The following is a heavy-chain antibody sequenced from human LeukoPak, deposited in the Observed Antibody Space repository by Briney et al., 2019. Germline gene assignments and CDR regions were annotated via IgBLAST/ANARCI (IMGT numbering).Heavy chain of an antibody. V-gene: IGHV4-34*01. CDR3: ARGLGYYDSSGFRWFDP. Sequence: SETLSLTCAVYGGSFSGYYWRWIRQPPGKGLEGSGEINHSGSTNYNPSLKSRVTISVDTSKNQFFLKLSSVTAADTAVYYCARGLGYYDSSGFRWFDPWGQGTLVTVSS. J-gene: IGHJ5*02. CDR1: GGSFSGYY. D-gene: IGHD3-22*01. CDR2: INHSGST.